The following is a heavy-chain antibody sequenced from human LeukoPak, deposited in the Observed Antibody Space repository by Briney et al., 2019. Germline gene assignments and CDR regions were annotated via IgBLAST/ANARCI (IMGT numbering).Heavy chain of an antibody. CDR1: GFTFSSYS. J-gene: IGHJ4*02. CDR3: ASLGCSSTSCYNY. Sequence: GGSLRLSCAASGFTFSSYSMNWVRQAPGKGLEWVSYISGSSNTIYYADSVKGRFTISRDNAKNSLYLQMNSLRAEDTAVYYCASLGCSSTSCYNYWGQGTLVTVSS. V-gene: IGHV3-48*04. CDR2: ISGSSNTI. D-gene: IGHD2-2*02.